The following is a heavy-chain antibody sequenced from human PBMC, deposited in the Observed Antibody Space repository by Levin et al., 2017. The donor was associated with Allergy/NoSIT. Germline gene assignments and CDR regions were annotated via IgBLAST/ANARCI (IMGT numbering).Heavy chain of an antibody. CDR1: GGSISSGGYY. CDR2: IYYSGST. D-gene: IGHD3-10*01. V-gene: IGHV4-31*03. J-gene: IGHJ4*02. Sequence: SETLSLTCTVSGGSISSGGYYWSWIRQHPGKGLEWIGYIYYSGSTYYNPSLKSRVTISVDTSKSQFSLKLSSVTAADTAVYYCAGPGDGSGNYYPDYWGQGTLVTVSS. CDR3: AGPGDGSGNYYPDY.